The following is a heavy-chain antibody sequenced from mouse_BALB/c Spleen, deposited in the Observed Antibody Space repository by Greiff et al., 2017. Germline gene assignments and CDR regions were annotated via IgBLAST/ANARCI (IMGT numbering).Heavy chain of an antibody. D-gene: IGHD2-3*01. J-gene: IGHJ3*01. CDR1: GYSFTSYC. CDR3: ARSMFAY. CDR2: IYPGDGDT. Sequence: VQLQQSGAELVRPSASVSFSCTASGYSFTSYCMQWVNQTPGQGLEWIGAIYPGDGDTRYTQKFKGKATLTADKSSSTAYMQLSSLASEDSAVYYCARSMFAYWGQGTLVTVSA. V-gene: IGHV1-87*01.